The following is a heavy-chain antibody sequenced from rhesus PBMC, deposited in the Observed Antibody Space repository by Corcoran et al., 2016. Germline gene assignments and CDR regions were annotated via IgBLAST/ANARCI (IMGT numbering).Heavy chain of an antibody. D-gene: IGHD6-25*01. CDR3: ATAHPYSGSFDY. V-gene: IGHV1-111*02. CDR2: CAPEDGEA. CDR1: GYTFTDYY. Sequence: EVQLVQSGAEVKKPGASVKISCKASGYTFTDYYLHWARQAPGKGLEGVGRCAPEDGEAIHAQKFQDRTPIPADTATDTAYMELSSLRSEDTAVYYCATAHPYSGSFDYWGQGVLVTVSS. J-gene: IGHJ4*01.